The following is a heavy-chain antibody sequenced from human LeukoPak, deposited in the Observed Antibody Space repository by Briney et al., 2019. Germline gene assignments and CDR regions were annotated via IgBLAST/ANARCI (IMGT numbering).Heavy chain of an antibody. CDR2: IYYGGRT. Sequence: SETLSLTCTVSGGSISSYYWSWIRQPPGKGLEWIGYIYYGGRTYYNPSLKSRVTMPVDTSKNQFSLKLNSVTAADTAIYYCATSVTSSSGWYYGYWGQGSLVTVSS. J-gene: IGHJ4*02. CDR1: GGSISSYY. V-gene: IGHV4-59*04. CDR3: ATSVTSSSGWYYGY. D-gene: IGHD6-19*01.